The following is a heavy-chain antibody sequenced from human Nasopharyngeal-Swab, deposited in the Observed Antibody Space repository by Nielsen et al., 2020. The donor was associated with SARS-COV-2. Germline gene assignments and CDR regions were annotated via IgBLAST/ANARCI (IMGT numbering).Heavy chain of an antibody. J-gene: IGHJ6*03. CDR3: ARHEWDSSGWYYYYYMDV. Sequence: GESLKISCEGSGYSFTSYWIGWVRQMPGKGLEWMGIIYPGDSDTRYSPSFQDQVTISADKSISTAYLQWSSLKASDTAMYYCARHEWDSSGWYYYYYMDVWGKGTTVTVSS. V-gene: IGHV5-51*01. CDR1: GYSFTSYW. CDR2: IYPGDSDT. D-gene: IGHD6-19*01.